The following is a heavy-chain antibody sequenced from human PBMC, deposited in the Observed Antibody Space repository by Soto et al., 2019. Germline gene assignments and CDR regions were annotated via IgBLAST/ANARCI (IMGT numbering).Heavy chain of an antibody. Sequence: QVQLQESGPGLVKPSGTLSLTCAVSGGSISSSNWWSWVRQPPGKGLEWIGEIYHSGSTNYNPSLKSRVTISVDKSKNQFSLKLSSVTAADTAVYYCARDPTPVPSVIWAELRYGMDVWGQGTTVTVSS. D-gene: IGHD1-7*01. V-gene: IGHV4-4*02. CDR1: GGSISSSNW. J-gene: IGHJ6*02. CDR3: ARDPTPVPSVIWAELRYGMDV. CDR2: IYHSGST.